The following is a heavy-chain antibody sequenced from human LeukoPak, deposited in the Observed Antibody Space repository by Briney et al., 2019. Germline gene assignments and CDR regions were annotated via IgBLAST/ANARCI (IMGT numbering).Heavy chain of an antibody. Sequence: ASVKVSCKPSGYTFTGYYMHWVRQAPGQGLEWMGWINPNGGGTNYAQKFQGRVTMTRDTSISTAYMELSRLRSDDTAVYYCARGYYGSGSYYLDYWGQGTLVTVSS. CDR2: INPNGGGT. CDR1: GYTFTGYY. D-gene: IGHD3-10*01. V-gene: IGHV1-2*02. CDR3: ARGYYGSGSYYLDY. J-gene: IGHJ4*02.